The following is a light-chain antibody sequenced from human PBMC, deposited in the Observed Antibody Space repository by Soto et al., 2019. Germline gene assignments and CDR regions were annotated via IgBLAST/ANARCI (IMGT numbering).Light chain of an antibody. V-gene: IGLV2-8*01. CDR1: SSDVGGYNY. CDR2: EVS. Sequence: QSALPQPPSASGSPGQSVTISCTGSSSDVGGYNYVSWYQQHPGKAPKLMIYEVSKRPSGVPDRLSGPKSSNTASLTVSGLQAEDEADYYCSSYGGSNTVVFVGGTKLAVL. J-gene: IGLJ2*01. CDR3: SSYGGSNTVV.